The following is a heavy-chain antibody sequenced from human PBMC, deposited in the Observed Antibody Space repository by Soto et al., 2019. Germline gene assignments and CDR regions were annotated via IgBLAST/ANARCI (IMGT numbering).Heavy chain of an antibody. CDR2: ILVADST. CDR1: GFICSSYD. V-gene: IGHV3-23*01. J-gene: IGHJ3*02. CDR3: AKATATGGGAFDI. D-gene: IGHD2-8*02. Sequence: GSLRLCCAASGFICSSYDMSWVRQAPGKGLEWVSTILVADSTHYEDSVKGRFTISRDRSKNTVYLQMNSLTAGDTAVYYCAKATATGGGAFDICGQGTMVTVSS.